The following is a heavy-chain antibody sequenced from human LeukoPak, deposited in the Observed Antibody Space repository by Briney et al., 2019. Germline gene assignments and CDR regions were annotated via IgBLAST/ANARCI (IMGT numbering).Heavy chain of an antibody. CDR1: GYTFTSYG. V-gene: IGHV1-2*02. D-gene: IGHD6-6*01. Sequence: VASVKVSCKASGYTFTSYGISWVRQAPGQGLEWMGWINPDSGGASYAQKFQGRVTMTRDTSISTAYMEVSRLRSDETAVYYCARSSSSSGYYFDHWGQGTLVPVSS. CDR3: ARSSSSSGYYFDH. CDR2: INPDSGGA. J-gene: IGHJ4*02.